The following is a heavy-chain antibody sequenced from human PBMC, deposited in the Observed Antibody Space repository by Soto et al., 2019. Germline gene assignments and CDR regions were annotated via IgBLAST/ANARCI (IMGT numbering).Heavy chain of an antibody. D-gene: IGHD6-13*01. CDR1: GFTFDDYA. CDR2: ISWNSGSI. V-gene: IGHV3-9*01. CDR3: AKDRRGPIAAAGTPWFDP. J-gene: IGHJ5*02. Sequence: PRLSCAASGFTFDDYAMHWVWQAPGKGLEWVSGISWNSGSIGYANSVKGRFTISRDNAKNSLYLQMNSLRAEDTALYYCAKDRRGPIAAAGTPWFDPWGQGTLVTVSS.